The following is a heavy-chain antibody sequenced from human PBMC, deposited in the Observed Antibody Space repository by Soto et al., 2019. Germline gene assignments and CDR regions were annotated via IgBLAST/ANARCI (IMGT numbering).Heavy chain of an antibody. Sequence: QVQLVQSGAEVKKPGASVKVSCKASGYTFTSYGISWVRQAPGQGLEWMGWTSAYNGNTNYAQKLQGRVTMTTDTSTSTAYMELRSLRSDDTAVYYCARDRGVYYDFWSGYYPMGYWGQGTLVTVSS. V-gene: IGHV1-18*04. CDR1: GYTFTSYG. J-gene: IGHJ4*02. CDR3: ARDRGVYYDFWSGYYPMGY. CDR2: TSAYNGNT. D-gene: IGHD3-3*01.